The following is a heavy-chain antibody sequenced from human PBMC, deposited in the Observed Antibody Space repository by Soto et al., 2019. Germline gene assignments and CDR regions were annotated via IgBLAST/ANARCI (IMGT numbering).Heavy chain of an antibody. J-gene: IGHJ4*02. CDR1: GFTFSSYG. CDR3: ANGGSLYDSSRRYDY. Sequence: VGSLRLSCAASGFTFSSYGMHWVRQAPGKGLEWVAVISYDGSNKYYADSVKGRFTISRDNSKNTLYLQMNSLRAEDTAVYYCANGGSLYDSSRRYDYWGQGTLVTVSS. CDR2: ISYDGSNK. V-gene: IGHV3-30*18. D-gene: IGHD3-22*01.